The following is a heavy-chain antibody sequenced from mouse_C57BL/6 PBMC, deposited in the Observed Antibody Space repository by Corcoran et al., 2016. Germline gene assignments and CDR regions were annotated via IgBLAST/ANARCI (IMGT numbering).Heavy chain of an antibody. CDR1: GYTFTTYG. CDR3: ARRGDSSGYPFAY. Sequence: QIQLVQSGPELKKPGETVKISCKASGYTFTTYGMSWVKQAPGKGLKWMGWINTYSGVPTYADDFKGRFAFSLETSASTAYLQINNLKKEDTATYFCARRGDSSGYPFAYWGQGTLVTVSA. CDR2: INTYSGVP. D-gene: IGHD3-2*02. V-gene: IGHV9-3*01. J-gene: IGHJ3*01.